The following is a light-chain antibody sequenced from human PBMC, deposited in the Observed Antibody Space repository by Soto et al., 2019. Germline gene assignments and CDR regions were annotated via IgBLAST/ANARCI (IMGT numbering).Light chain of an antibody. V-gene: IGLV1-44*01. CDR3: AAWDDSLAGPV. CDR1: SSNIGSNT. Sequence: QLVLTQPPSASGTPGQRVTISCSGSSSNIGSNTVNWYQQLPGTAPKLLIYSNNQRPSGVPDRFSGSKSGTSASLAISGLQSEDEADDYWAAWDDSLAGPVFGGGTKVTVL. CDR2: SNN. J-gene: IGLJ2*01.